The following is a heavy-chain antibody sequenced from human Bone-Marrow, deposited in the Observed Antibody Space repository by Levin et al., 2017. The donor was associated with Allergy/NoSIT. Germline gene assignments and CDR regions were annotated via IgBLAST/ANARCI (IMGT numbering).Heavy chain of an antibody. J-gene: IGHJ5*02. Sequence: PGGSLRLSCKASGSSFTKYWIAWLRQTPGKGLEWMGIIYPRDSDIRYSPSFQGQVTISAEKSINTAYLQWNRLKAADTAIYYWAKEGAHGSPACFDPWGQGTVVTVSS. CDR3: AKEGAHGSPACFDP. CDR1: GSSFTKYW. V-gene: IGHV5-51*01. CDR2: IYPRDSDI. D-gene: IGHD3-16*01.